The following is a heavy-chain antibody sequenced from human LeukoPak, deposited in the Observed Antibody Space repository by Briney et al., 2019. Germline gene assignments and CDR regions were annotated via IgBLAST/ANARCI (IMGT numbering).Heavy chain of an antibody. CDR3: AKGLSVASSFFDQ. D-gene: IGHD2-15*01. Sequence: GGSLRLSCAASGFTFSSNAMSWVRRAPGKGLEWVSYITGSGGSTLYADSVKGRFTVSRDNSKNTLYLQMNSLRAEDTAVYYCAKGLSVASSFFDQWGQGTLVTVSS. CDR2: ITGSGGST. J-gene: IGHJ4*02. CDR1: GFTFSSNA. V-gene: IGHV3-23*01.